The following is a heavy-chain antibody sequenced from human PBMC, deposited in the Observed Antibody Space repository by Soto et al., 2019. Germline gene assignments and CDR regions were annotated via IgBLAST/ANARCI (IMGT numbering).Heavy chain of an antibody. Sequence: YLRLSFEASGFTLTRYGMHWVLQAPLKVLYWVEVISYDGSNKYYSDSVKVRFNISRDNSKNTLYLQMNSLRTEDTAVYYCAKTSCTNGVCYTGVAVGIDYWGQGTMVTVSS. CDR2: ISYDGSNK. V-gene: IGHV3-30*18. D-gene: IGHD2-8*01. J-gene: IGHJ4*02. CDR1: GFTLTRYG. CDR3: AKTSCTNGVCYTGVAVGIDY.